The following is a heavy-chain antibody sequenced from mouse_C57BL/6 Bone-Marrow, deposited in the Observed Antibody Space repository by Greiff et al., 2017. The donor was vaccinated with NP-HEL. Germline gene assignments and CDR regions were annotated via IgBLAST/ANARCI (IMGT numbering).Heavy chain of an antibody. CDR2: SRNKANDYTT. CDR1: GFTFSDFY. CDR3: ARDARGGRYFDV. D-gene: IGHD1-1*02. V-gene: IGHV7-1*01. Sequence: DVKLVESGGGLVQSGRSLRLSCATSGFTFSDFYMEWVRQAPGKGLEWIAASRNKANDYTTEYSASVKGRFIVSRDTSQSILYLQMNALRAEDTAIYYCARDARGGRYFDVWGTGTTVTVSS. J-gene: IGHJ1*03.